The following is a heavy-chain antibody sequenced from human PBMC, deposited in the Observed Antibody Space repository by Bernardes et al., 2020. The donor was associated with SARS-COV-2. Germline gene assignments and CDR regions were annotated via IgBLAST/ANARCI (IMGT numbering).Heavy chain of an antibody. CDR1: GFAFSYYG. J-gene: IGHJ5*02. CDR2: ISSTSSHI. Sequence: GGSLRLSCAASGFAFSYYGVNWVRQAPEKGLEWVSFISSTSSHIYYADSVKGRFTASRDNAKNSLYLQMNSLRAEDTAVYYCARAPDPLPYYYDSDGYSSYNWFDPWGQGSLVTVSS. V-gene: IGHV3-21*01. CDR3: ARAPDPLPYYYDSDGYSSYNWFDP. D-gene: IGHD3-22*01.